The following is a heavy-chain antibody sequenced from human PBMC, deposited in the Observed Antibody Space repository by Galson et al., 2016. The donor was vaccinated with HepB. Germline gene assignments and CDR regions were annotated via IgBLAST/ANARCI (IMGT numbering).Heavy chain of an antibody. D-gene: IGHD1-26*01. J-gene: IGHJ4*02. CDR2: IYFDGST. V-gene: IGHV4-4*02. CDR3: ARDGGPRWDHQLDY. Sequence: SETLSLTCAVSGDSISSSKWWSWVRQHPGKGLEWIGYIYFDGSTYYNPSLQSRVSISVDTSSNQFSLFLRSVTAADTAVYYCARDGGPRWDHQLDYWGQGVLVIVSS. CDR1: GDSISSSKW.